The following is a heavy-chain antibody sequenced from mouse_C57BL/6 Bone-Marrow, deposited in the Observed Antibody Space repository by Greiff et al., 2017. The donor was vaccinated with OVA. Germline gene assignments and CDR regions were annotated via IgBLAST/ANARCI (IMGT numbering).Heavy chain of an antibody. Sequence: EVKLVESGGGLVQPKGSLKLSCAASGFSFNTYAMNWVRQAPGKGLEWVARIRSKSNNYATYYADSVKERFTISRDDSESMLYLQMNNLKTEDTAMYYCVRETTVVDWYFDVWGTGTTVTVSS. D-gene: IGHD1-1*01. V-gene: IGHV10-1*01. CDR1: GFSFNTYA. J-gene: IGHJ1*03. CDR3: VRETTVVDWYFDV. CDR2: IRSKSNNYAT.